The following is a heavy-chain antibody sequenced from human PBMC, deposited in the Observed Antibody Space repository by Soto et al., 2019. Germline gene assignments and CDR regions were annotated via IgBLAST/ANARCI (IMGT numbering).Heavy chain of an antibody. V-gene: IGHV3-23*01. Sequence: LSLSCAASGFSFSDYAMTWVRQAPGKGLEWVSVISESGGSTHYADSVRGRFTISRDNSENTLYLRMNSLRDDDTAVYFCAKRSPYSTGWYSPIFDYWGQGSLVTVSS. CDR3: AKRSPYSTGWYSPIFDY. J-gene: IGHJ4*02. CDR2: ISESGGST. D-gene: IGHD6-13*01. CDR1: GFSFSDYA.